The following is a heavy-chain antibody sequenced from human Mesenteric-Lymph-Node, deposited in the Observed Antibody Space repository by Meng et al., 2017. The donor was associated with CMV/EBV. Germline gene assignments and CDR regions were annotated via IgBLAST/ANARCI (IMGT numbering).Heavy chain of an antibody. Sequence: GSLRLSCDASGFFFSDYSMNWLRQPPGKGLEWIGSIYYSGSTYYNPSLKSRVTISVDTSKNQFSLNLSSVTAADTAVYYCARALYWNYDWYFDLWGRGTLVTVSS. CDR2: IYYSGST. D-gene: IGHD1-7*01. CDR3: ARALYWNYDWYFDL. J-gene: IGHJ2*01. CDR1: GFFFSDYS. V-gene: IGHV4-38-2*01.